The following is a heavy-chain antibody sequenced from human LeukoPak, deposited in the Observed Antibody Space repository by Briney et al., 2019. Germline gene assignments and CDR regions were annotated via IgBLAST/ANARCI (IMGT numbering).Heavy chain of an antibody. D-gene: IGHD5-24*01. Sequence: PGGSLRLSCAASGFTFSLYTMSWVRQSPGKGLEWVSSISSSNSYIYYADSVKGRFTISRDNAKNSLYLQVSSLRAEDTAVYYCARGDGRGSYKDYYFDYWGQGTLVTVSS. CDR2: ISSSNSYI. CDR1: GFTFSLYT. V-gene: IGHV3-21*01. CDR3: ARGDGRGSYKDYYFDY. J-gene: IGHJ4*02.